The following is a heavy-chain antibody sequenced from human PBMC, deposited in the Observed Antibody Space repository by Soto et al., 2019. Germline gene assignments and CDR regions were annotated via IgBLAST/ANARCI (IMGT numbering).Heavy chain of an antibody. Sequence: QVQLQESGPGLVKPSQTLSLTCTVSGGSISSGGYYWRWIRQHPGKGLEWIGYIYYSGSTYYNPSLKSRVTLSVDTSKNQFSLKLSSVTAADTAVYYCARGDSGYDFRSAFDIWGQGTMVTVSS. CDR3: ARGDSGYDFRSAFDI. D-gene: IGHD5-12*01. V-gene: IGHV4-31*03. CDR1: GGSISSGGYY. J-gene: IGHJ3*02. CDR2: IYYSGST.